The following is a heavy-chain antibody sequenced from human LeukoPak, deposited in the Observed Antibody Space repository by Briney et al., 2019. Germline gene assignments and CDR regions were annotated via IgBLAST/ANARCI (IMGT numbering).Heavy chain of an antibody. CDR1: GGSISSSNW. CDR2: IHHSGST. Sequence: PSGTLSLTCAVSGGSISSSNWWSWVRQPPGKGLEWIGEIHHSGSTNYNPSLRSPVTISVDNSKNQFSLKLSSVTAADTAVYYCARDIRYSSGHDYWGQGTLVTVSS. J-gene: IGHJ4*02. D-gene: IGHD5-18*01. CDR3: ARDIRYSSGHDY. V-gene: IGHV4-4*02.